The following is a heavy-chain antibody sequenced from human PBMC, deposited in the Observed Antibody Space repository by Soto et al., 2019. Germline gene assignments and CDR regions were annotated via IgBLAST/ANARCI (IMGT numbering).Heavy chain of an antibody. Sequence: ASVKVSCKASGYTFTSYDINWVRQATVQGLEWMGWMNPNSGNTGYAQKFQGRVTMTRNTSLSTSYMELSSLRSEDTAVYYCARHVQIYELWCGYYYRMGMDVWG. V-gene: IGHV1-8*01. CDR2: MNPNSGNT. CDR3: ARHVQIYELWCGYYYRMGMDV. CDR1: GYTFTSYD. J-gene: IGHJ6*01. D-gene: IGHD3-3*01.